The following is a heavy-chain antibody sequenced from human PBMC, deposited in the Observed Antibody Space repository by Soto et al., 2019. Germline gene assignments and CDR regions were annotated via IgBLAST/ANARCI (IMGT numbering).Heavy chain of an antibody. CDR1: GYTFTSYD. CDR2: MNPNSCNT. J-gene: IGHJ6*03. V-gene: IGHV1-8*01. CDR3: ASQTRTYYDFWSGPYYYYYYMDV. Sequence: ASVKVSCKASGYTFTSYDINWVRQATGQGLEWMGCMNPNSCNTGYAQKFQGRVTMTRNTSISTAYMELSSLRSEDTAVYYCASQTRTYYDFWSGPYYYYYYMDVWGKGTTVTVSS. D-gene: IGHD3-3*01.